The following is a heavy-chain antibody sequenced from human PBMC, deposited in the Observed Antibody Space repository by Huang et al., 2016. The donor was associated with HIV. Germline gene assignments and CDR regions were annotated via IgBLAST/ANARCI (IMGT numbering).Heavy chain of an antibody. CDR2: VNPKRGDT. D-gene: IGHD2-2*01. Sequence: QVQLEQSGAEVKQPGASVKVSCKASGYTFSRYDIKWVGQATGQEHEGNGGVNPKRGDTGYAQKIQCRVTFRRNTYITTAFLEVSGLTSEDTAVYYGARGRHNSCRGREPTYQYFYMDVWDKVTTVTVS. CDR3: ARGRHNSCRGREPTYQYFYMDV. CDR1: GYTFSRYD. V-gene: IGHV1-8*01. J-gene: IGHJ6*03.